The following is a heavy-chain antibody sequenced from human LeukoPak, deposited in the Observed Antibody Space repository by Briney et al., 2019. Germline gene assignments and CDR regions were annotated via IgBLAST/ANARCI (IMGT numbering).Heavy chain of an antibody. Sequence: GASVEVSCKASGYSFSSFYLHWVRQVPGKDLEWMGWINPTSGGTFYLQKFQGRLAVSRDTSFGTVYMELSSLRYDDTAVYFCARSRTFSGYAAFGPWGQGTLVTVSS. CDR2: INPTSGGT. J-gene: IGHJ5*02. CDR3: ARSRTFSGYAAFGP. D-gene: IGHD5-12*01. CDR1: GYSFSSFY. V-gene: IGHV1-2*02.